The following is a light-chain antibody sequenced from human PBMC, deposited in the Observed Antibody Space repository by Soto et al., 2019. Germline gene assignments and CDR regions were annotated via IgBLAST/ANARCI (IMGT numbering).Light chain of an antibody. CDR2: DAS. CDR3: QQCGGSPRT. V-gene: IGKV3-20*01. CDR1: QSVGIY. J-gene: IGKJ1*01. Sequence: EIVMTQSPATLSVSPGERATLSCRASQSVGIYLAWYQKKAGQAPRLLIHDASSRATGIPDRFSGSGSGTDFTLTISRLEPEDFAVYYCQQCGGSPRTFGQGTKGDIK.